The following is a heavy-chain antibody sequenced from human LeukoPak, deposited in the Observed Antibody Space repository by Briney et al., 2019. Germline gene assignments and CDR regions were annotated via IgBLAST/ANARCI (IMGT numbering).Heavy chain of an antibody. Sequence: ASVKVSCKVSGYTLTELSMHWVRQAPGKGLEWMGGFDPEDGEIIYTQKFQDRITLTEDTSTDTAYMELSSLRSEDTAVYYCTTELGHLNFFDYWGRGTLVTASS. J-gene: IGHJ4*02. D-gene: IGHD3-10*01. CDR1: GYTLTELS. CDR2: FDPEDGEI. CDR3: TTELGHLNFFDY. V-gene: IGHV1-24*01.